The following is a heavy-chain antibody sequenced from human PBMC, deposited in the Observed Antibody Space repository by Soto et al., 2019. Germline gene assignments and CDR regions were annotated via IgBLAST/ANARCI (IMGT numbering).Heavy chain of an antibody. CDR2: IKSKTDGGTA. Sequence: FLRLSCVASGFNLSHPWMTWVRQAAGKGLEWVGRIKSKTDGGTADYAAPVKGRATISRDDSKNTVYLQMNSLKTEDTAVYYCTTGIYYDILTGYHNVAYWGQGALVTVSS. D-gene: IGHD3-9*01. V-gene: IGHV3-15*01. CDR3: TTGIYYDILTGYHNVAY. CDR1: GFNLSHPW. J-gene: IGHJ4*02.